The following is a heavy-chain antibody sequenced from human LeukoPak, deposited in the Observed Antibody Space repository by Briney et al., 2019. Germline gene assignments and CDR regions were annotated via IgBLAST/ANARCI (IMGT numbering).Heavy chain of an antibody. V-gene: IGHV1-69*05. J-gene: IGHJ3*02. CDR2: IIPIFGTA. D-gene: IGHD1-26*01. CDR1: GGTFSSYA. CDR3: ARALGAMRSAFDI. Sequence: SVKVSCKASGGTFSSYAISWVRQAPGQGLEWMGGIIPIFGTANYAQKFQGRVTITTDESTSTAYMELSSLRSEDTAVYYCARALGAMRSAFDIWGQGTMVTVSS.